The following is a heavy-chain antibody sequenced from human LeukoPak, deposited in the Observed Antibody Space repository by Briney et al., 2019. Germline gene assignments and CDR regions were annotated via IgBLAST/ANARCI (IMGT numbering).Heavy chain of an antibody. D-gene: IGHD3-10*01. CDR1: GFTFSSYS. CDR2: ISSSSSYI. J-gene: IGHJ4*02. Sequence: PGGSLRLSCAASGFTFSSYSMNWVRQAPGKGLEWVSSISSSSSYIYYADSVKGRFTISRDNAKNTLYLQMNSLRAEDTAVYYCAKSYASGSFYDYWGQGTLVTVSS. V-gene: IGHV3-21*01. CDR3: AKSYASGSFYDY.